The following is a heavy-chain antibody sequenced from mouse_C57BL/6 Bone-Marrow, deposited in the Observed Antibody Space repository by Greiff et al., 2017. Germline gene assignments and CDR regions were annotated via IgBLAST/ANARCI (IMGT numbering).Heavy chain of an antibody. D-gene: IGHD2-5*01. Sequence: QVQLQQSGAELVKPGASVTMSCKASGYTFTTYPIEWMKQKHGQSLGWIGNFHPYTGDTKYNEKFKGKATLTAEKSSSTAYLELSRLTSDYSAVYYCAGRSNYGDFDYWGQGTTLTVSS. CDR2: FHPYTGDT. V-gene: IGHV1-47*01. CDR1: GYTFTTYP. J-gene: IGHJ2*01. CDR3: AGRSNYGDFDY.